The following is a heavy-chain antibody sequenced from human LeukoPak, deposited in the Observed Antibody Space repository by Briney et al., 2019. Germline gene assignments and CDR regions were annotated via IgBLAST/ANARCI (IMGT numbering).Heavy chain of an antibody. CDR1: GYTFANYD. Sequence: ASVKVSCKASGYTFANYDINWVRQATGQGLEWMGWINPISGYTGYAQNFQGRVTMTGNTSISTAYMELSSLKSEDAAVYYCARGNRLYPGSWSSLPFDIWGQGTMVTVSS. D-gene: IGHD6-13*01. CDR2: INPISGYT. V-gene: IGHV1-8*01. J-gene: IGHJ3*02. CDR3: ARGNRLYPGSWSSLPFDI.